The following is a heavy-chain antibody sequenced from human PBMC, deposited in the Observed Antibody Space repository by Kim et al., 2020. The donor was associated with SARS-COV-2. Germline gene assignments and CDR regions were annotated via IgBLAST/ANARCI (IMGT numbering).Heavy chain of an antibody. J-gene: IGHJ4*02. Sequence: EAESGKGRFTISRDNSKNTLYLQMNSLRAEDTAVYYCAKSVQVGFSEDYWGQGTLVTVSS. CDR3: AKSVQVGFSEDY. V-gene: IGHV3-23*01. D-gene: IGHD1-26*01.